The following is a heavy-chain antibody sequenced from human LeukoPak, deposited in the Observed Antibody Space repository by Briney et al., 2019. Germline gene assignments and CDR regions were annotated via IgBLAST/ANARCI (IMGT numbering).Heavy chain of an antibody. Sequence: PGGSLRLSCAASGFTFSSYAMSWVRQAPGKGLEWVSAISGSGGSTYYADSVKGRFTISRDNSKNTLYLQMNSLRAEDTAVYYCAKDLGFSRFSYYFDYWGQGTLVTISS. V-gene: IGHV3-23*01. D-gene: IGHD3-16*01. CDR2: ISGSGGST. J-gene: IGHJ4*02. CDR3: AKDLGFSRFSYYFDY. CDR1: GFTFSSYA.